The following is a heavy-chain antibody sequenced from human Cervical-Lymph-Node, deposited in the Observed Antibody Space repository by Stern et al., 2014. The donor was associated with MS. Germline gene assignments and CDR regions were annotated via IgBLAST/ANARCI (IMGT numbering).Heavy chain of an antibody. V-gene: IGHV4-31*03. D-gene: IGHD3-16*01. CDR2: IFCTGIT. CDR3: AREKGFGGGHYFDY. J-gene: IGHJ4*02. CDR1: GGSISSGYFY. Sequence: QVQLQESGPGLVKPSQTLSLTCIVSGGSISSGYFYWSWIRQLPGKGLEWIGFIFCTGITPYTPSRWSRVAISIDTSRNQCSLTLTSVTAADTAVYYCAREKGFGGGHYFDYWGQGSLVTVSS.